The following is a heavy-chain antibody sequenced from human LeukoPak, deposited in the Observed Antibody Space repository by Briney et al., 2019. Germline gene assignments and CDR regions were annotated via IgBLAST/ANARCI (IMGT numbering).Heavy chain of an antibody. CDR1: GYTFTSYY. J-gene: IGHJ4*02. V-gene: IGHV1-46*01. Sequence: ASVKVSCKASGYTFTSYYMHWVRQAPGQGLEWMGIINPSGGSTSYAQKFQGRVTMTRDTSTSTVYMELSSLRSEDTAVYYCAARSNGYCSSTSCYEGDYWGQGTLVTVSS. CDR3: AARSNGYCSSTSCYEGDY. D-gene: IGHD2-2*03. CDR2: INPSGGST.